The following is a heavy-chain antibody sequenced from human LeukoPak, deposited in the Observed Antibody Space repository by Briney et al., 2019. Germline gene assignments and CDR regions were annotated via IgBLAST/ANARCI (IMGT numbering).Heavy chain of an antibody. J-gene: IGHJ4*02. Sequence: GGSLRLSCTASGFTFVDYAMSWVRQAPGKGLEWVGFIRSKAYGGTTEYAASVKGRFTISRDDSKSIAYLQIHSLKTEDTAVYYCTRGDGSGSFWGQGTLVTVSS. CDR2: IRSKAYGGTT. V-gene: IGHV3-49*04. CDR1: GFTFVDYA. CDR3: TRGDGSGSF. D-gene: IGHD3-10*01.